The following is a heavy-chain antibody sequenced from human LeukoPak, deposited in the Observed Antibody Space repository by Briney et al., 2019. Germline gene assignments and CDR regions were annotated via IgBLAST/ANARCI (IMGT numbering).Heavy chain of an antibody. J-gene: IGHJ4*02. CDR1: GGSITSTNY. CDR3: ARHVQDTTMVTPSYYFDY. CDR2: VNLQGST. V-gene: IGHV4-4*02. D-gene: IGHD5-18*01. Sequence: SETLSLTCGVSGGSITSTNYWTWVRQPPGKGLEWIGEVNLQGSTNYSPSLKSRVTISVDTSKNQFSLKLTSVTAADAAVYYCARHVQDTTMVTPSYYFDYWGQGTLVTVSS.